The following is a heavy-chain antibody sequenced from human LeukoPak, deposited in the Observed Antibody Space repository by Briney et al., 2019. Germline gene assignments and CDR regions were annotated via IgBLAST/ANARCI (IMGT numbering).Heavy chain of an antibody. D-gene: IGHD6-19*01. Sequence: GGSLRLSCAASGFTFSSYGMSWVRQAPGKGLEWVSAISGSGGSTYYADSVKGRFTISRDNSKNTLYLQMNSLRAEDTAVYYCAKDSYSSDWSTSPFDYWGQGTLVTVSS. CDR3: AKDSYSSDWSTSPFDY. CDR2: ISGSGGST. V-gene: IGHV3-23*01. CDR1: GFTFSSYG. J-gene: IGHJ4*02.